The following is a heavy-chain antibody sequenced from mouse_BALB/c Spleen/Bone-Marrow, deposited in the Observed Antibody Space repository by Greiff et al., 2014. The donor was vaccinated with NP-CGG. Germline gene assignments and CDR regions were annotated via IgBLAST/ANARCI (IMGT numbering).Heavy chain of an antibody. D-gene: IGHD2-3*01. CDR2: INPSNGRT. Sequence: VQLQQSGAELVKPGASVKLSCKASGYTFTRYWMHWVKQRPGQGLEWIGEINPSNGRTNYNEKFKSKATLTVDKSSITAYMQLSSLTSEDSAVYYCARWLLQYFDVWGAGTTVTVSS. J-gene: IGHJ1*01. CDR1: GYTFTRYW. CDR3: ARWLLQYFDV. V-gene: IGHV1S81*02.